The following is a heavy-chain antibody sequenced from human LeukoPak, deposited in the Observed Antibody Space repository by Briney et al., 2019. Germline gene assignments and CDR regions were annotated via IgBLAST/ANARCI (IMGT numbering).Heavy chain of an antibody. CDR3: ARGSRGNSEFDY. J-gene: IGHJ4*02. CDR2: IYYSGST. CDR1: GGSISSGGYY. Sequence: SETLSLTCTVSGGSISSGGYYWSWIRQHPGKGLEWIGYIYYSGSTYYNPSLKSRVTISVDTSKNQFSLKLSSVTAADTAVYYCARGSRGNSEFDYWGQGTLVTVSS. V-gene: IGHV4-31*03. D-gene: IGHD4-23*01.